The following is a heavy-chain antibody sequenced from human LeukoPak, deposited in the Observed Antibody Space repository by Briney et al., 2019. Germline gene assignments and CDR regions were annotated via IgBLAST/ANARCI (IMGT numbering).Heavy chain of an antibody. CDR1: GFTFSDYY. Sequence: GGSLRLSCAASGFTFSDYYMSWIRQAPGKGLEWVSYISSSGSTIYYADSVKGRFTISRDNAKNSLYLRMNSLRAEDTAVYYCARVLITGTTAHYFDYWGQGTLVTVSS. CDR3: ARVLITGTTAHYFDY. V-gene: IGHV3-11*01. CDR2: ISSSGSTI. D-gene: IGHD1-20*01. J-gene: IGHJ4*02.